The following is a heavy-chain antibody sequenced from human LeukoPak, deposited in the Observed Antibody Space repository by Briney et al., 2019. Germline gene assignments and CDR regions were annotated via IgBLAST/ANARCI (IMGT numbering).Heavy chain of an antibody. V-gene: IGHV1-24*01. J-gene: IGHJ4*02. CDR2: FDPEDGET. Sequence: GASVKVSCKVSGYTLTELSMHWVRQAPGKGLEWMGGFDPEDGETIYAQKFQGRVTMTEDTSTDTAYMELSSLRSEDTAVYYCATAGIAAAAWSWDYWGQGTLVTVSS. CDR1: GYTLTELS. CDR3: ATAGIAAAAWSWDY. D-gene: IGHD6-13*01.